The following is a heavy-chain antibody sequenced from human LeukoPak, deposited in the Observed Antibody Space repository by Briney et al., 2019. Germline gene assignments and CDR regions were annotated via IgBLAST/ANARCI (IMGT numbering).Heavy chain of an antibody. D-gene: IGHD5-18*01. V-gene: IGHV3-23*01. CDR3: AKEALQSLRYSYISNFDY. J-gene: IGHJ4*02. Sequence: GSLRLSCAASGFTFRGYAMSWVRQAPGKGLEWVSAISTSGGSTYYADSVKGRFTISRDNSKNTLYLQMNSLRAEDTAVYYCAKEALQSLRYSYISNFDYWGQRTLVTVSS. CDR2: ISTSGGST. CDR1: GFTFRGYA.